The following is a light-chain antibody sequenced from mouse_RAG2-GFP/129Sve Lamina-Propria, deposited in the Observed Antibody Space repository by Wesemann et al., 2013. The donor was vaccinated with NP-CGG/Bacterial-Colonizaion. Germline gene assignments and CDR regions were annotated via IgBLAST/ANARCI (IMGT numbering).Light chain of an antibody. CDR2: WAS. Sequence: DIVMTQSQKFMSTTVGDRVSITCKASQIVGTAVAWYQQKPGQSPKLLIYWASTRHTGVPDRFTGSGSGTDFTLTISNVQSEDLADYFCQQYSSYPYTFGGGTKLEIK. CDR3: QQYSSYPYT. CDR1: QIVGTA. J-gene: IGKJ2*01. V-gene: IGKV6-23*01.